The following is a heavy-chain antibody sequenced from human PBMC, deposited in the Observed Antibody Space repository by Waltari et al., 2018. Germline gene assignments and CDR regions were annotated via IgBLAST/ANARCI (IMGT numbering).Heavy chain of an antibody. Sequence: QLQLQESGPGLVKPSETLSLTCTVSGGSISSSSYYWGWIRQPPGKGLEWIGSIYYSGSTYYKASLKSRVTISVDTSKNYFSLSLTSVTATDTAIYFCARTFMVRTIRSRGWFDPWGQGTLVTVSS. CDR3: ARTFMVRTIRSRGWFDP. V-gene: IGHV4-39*02. CDR1: GGSISSSSYY. CDR2: IYYSGST. D-gene: IGHD3-10*01. J-gene: IGHJ5*02.